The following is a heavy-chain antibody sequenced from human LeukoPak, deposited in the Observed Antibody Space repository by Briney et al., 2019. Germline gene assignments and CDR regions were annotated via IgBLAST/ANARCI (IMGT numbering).Heavy chain of an antibody. CDR2: IYSSGGT. CDR3: ARAYSYGSSNWFDP. D-gene: IGHD5-18*01. Sequence: PSATLSLTCSVSGGSISSYYWNWIRPPAGKGLEWIGRIYSSGGTNYNPSLKSRVAMSVDTSKNQFSLNLNSVTAADTAIYYCARAYSYGSSNWFDPWGQGTLVTVSS. CDR1: GGSISSYY. V-gene: IGHV4-4*07. J-gene: IGHJ5*02.